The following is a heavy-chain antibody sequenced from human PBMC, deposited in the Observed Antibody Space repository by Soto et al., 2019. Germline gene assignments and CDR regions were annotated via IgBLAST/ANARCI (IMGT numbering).Heavy chain of an antibody. CDR2: IYYSGST. D-gene: IGHD4-17*01. Sequence: QVQLQESGPGLVKPSETLSLTCTVSGGSISSYYWSWIRQPPGKGLEWIGYIYYSGSTNYNPSLKSRGTISVDTSKNQFSLKLSSVTAADTAVYYCARVHDYGDYVVPYYFDYWGQGTLVTVSS. J-gene: IGHJ4*02. CDR1: GGSISSYY. V-gene: IGHV4-59*01. CDR3: ARVHDYGDYVVPYYFDY.